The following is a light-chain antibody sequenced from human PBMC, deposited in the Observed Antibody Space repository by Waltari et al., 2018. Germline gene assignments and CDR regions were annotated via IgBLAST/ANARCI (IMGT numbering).Light chain of an antibody. CDR2: DKN. CDR3: HSRDASGVGGS. J-gene: IGLJ2*01. CDR1: SLRSYY. V-gene: IGLV3-19*01. Sequence: SSELTQDPAVSVAMGQTVRITCQGDSLRSYYASWYQQRPGQAPILVMYDKNNRPSGVPYRFSGSSSDNTASWTITGAQAEDEASYYCHSRDASGVGGSFGGGTKLTVL.